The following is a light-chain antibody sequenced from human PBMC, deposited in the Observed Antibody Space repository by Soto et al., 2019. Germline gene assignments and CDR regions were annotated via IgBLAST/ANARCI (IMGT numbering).Light chain of an antibody. CDR2: GAS. J-gene: IGKJ1*01. V-gene: IGKV3-15*01. Sequence: DMVMTQSPATLSVSPGERATLSCMASQSVSSSLAWYQQKPGRSPRLLIYGASTRAIGIPARSSGSGSGTELTLTISSLQSEDFAVYYCLQYNNWWTFGQGTKVEIK. CDR3: LQYNNWWT. CDR1: QSVSSS.